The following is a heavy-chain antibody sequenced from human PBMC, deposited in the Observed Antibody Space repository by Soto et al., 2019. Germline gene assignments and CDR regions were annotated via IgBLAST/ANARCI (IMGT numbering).Heavy chain of an antibody. Sequence: QLQLQESGPGLVKPSETLSLTCTVSGGSISSSSYYWGWIRQPPGKGLEWIGSIYYSGSTYYNPSLKSRVTISVDTSKNQFSLKLSSVTAADTAVYYCARRAVAGYYYYYYMDVWAKGPRSPSP. CDR3: ARRAVAGYYYYYYMDV. CDR1: GGSISSSSYY. D-gene: IGHD6-19*01. CDR2: IYYSGST. J-gene: IGHJ6*03. V-gene: IGHV4-39*01.